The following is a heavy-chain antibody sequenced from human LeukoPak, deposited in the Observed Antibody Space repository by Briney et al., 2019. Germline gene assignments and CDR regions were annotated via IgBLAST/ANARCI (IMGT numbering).Heavy chain of an antibody. Sequence: ASVKVSCKASGYGLSDVYLDWVRQAPGQGLEWMGWINPHSGATNYAQRFQGRVSMDASFDTAYMELSRLTSDDTAVYYCATSSSVTHTRVPLCQGTLVTVSS. CDR2: INPHSGAT. J-gene: IGHJ5*02. CDR3: ATSSSVTHTRVP. CDR1: GYGLSDVY. V-gene: IGHV1-2*02.